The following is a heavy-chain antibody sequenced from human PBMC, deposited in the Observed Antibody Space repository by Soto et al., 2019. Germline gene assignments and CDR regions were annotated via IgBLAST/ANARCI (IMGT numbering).Heavy chain of an antibody. CDR3: AKALYMPLGCSSTSCYRGSYGMDV. CDR1: GFTFSSYG. V-gene: IGHV3-30*18. CDR2: ISYDGSNK. J-gene: IGHJ6*02. Sequence: PGGSLRLSCAASGFTFSSYGMHWVRQAPGKGLEWVAVISYDGSNKYYADSVKGRFTISRDNSKNTLYLQMNSLRAEDTAVYYCAKALYMPLGCSSTSCYRGSYGMDVWGQGTTVTVSS. D-gene: IGHD2-2*02.